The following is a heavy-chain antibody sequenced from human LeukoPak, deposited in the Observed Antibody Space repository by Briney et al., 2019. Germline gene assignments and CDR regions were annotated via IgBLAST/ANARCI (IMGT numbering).Heavy chain of an antibody. D-gene: IGHD4-17*01. Sequence: KPSETLSLTCAVHGGSFSNYNLSWVRQPPGKGLDWIGEITHHGSTNYNPSLKSRVTISVDTSKHQFSLKLSSVAAADTAVYYCSPIFGDYSDFDSWGQGTLVTVSS. CDR1: GGSFSNYN. CDR2: ITHHGST. CDR3: SPIFGDYSDFDS. J-gene: IGHJ4*02. V-gene: IGHV4-34*01.